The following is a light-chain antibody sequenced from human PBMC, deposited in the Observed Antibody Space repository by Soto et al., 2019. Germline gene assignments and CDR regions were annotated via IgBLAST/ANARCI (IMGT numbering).Light chain of an antibody. CDR2: DDS. CDR1: NIGSKS. Sequence: SYELTQPPSVSVAPGQTATITCGGSNIGSKSVHWYQQKPGQAPVLVVFDDSDRPSGIPGRFSGSNFGETATLTISGVEAGDEADYYCHVWDRSSDHWVFGGGTKLTVL. CDR3: HVWDRSSDHWV. V-gene: IGLV3-21*02. J-gene: IGLJ3*02.